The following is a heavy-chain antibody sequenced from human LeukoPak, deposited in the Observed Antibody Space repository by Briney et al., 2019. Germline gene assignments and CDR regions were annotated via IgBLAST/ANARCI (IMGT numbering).Heavy chain of an antibody. J-gene: IGHJ4*02. CDR1: GGSISSYY. Sequence: PSETLSLTCTVSGGSISSYYWSWIRQPPGKGLEWIGYIYYSRSTNYNPSLKSRVTISVDTSKNQFSLKLSSVTAADTAVYYRASTNTYYDYVWGSYRFSFDYWGQGTLVTVSS. V-gene: IGHV4-59*01. CDR2: IYYSRST. D-gene: IGHD3-16*02. CDR3: ASTNTYYDYVWGSYRFSFDY.